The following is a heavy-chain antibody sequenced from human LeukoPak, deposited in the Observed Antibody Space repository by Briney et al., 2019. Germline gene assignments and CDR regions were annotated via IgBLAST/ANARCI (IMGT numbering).Heavy chain of an antibody. V-gene: IGHV1-18*04. Sequence: GASVKVSCKASGYTFTSYGFSWVRQAPGQGLEWMGWISAYNGNTHYAQKFQGRVTMTTDTDTSTSTAYMELRSLRSDDTAVYYCAGSSSGAGQWLVDYWGQGTLVTVSS. CDR2: ISAYNGNT. CDR1: GYTFTSYG. J-gene: IGHJ4*02. D-gene: IGHD6-19*01. CDR3: AGSSSGAGQWLVDY.